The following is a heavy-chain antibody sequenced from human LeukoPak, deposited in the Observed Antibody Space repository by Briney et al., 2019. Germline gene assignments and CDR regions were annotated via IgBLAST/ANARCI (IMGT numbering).Heavy chain of an antibody. V-gene: IGHV3-30*03. D-gene: IGHD5-12*01. Sequence: GSLRLSCAASGFTFSSYGIHWVRQAPGKGLEWVAVISYDGSNKYYADSVKGRFTISRDNAKNTLYLRMNSLRAEDTAIYYCARKPLSGGYGGTIDYWGQGTLVTVSS. CDR3: ARKPLSGGYGGTIDY. CDR1: GFTFSSYG. J-gene: IGHJ4*02. CDR2: ISYDGSNK.